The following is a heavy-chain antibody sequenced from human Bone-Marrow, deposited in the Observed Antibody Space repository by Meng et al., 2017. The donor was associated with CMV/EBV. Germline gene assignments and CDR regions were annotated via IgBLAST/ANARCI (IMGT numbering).Heavy chain of an antibody. D-gene: IGHD3-22*01. J-gene: IGHJ4*02. Sequence: FSGYYWSWIRQPPGQGLEWIGEINHSGSTNYNPSLKSRVTISVDTSKNQFSLKLSSVTAADTAVYYCARMARPRASVYYYDSNGPFDYWGQGTLVTVSS. CDR2: INHSGST. CDR3: ARMARPRASVYYYDSNGPFDY. CDR1: FSGYY. V-gene: IGHV4-34*01.